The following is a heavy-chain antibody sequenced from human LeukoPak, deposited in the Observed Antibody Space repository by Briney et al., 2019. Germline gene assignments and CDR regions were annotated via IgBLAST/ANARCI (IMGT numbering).Heavy chain of an antibody. J-gene: IGHJ4*02. Sequence: GGSLRLSCAASGFTFRSYAMTWVRQPPGKGLEWVAVIAYDGSRAFYADSVKGRFTISRDNSKNTMSVRMDDLRAEDTAVYYCTRYNNDDLDYWGQGTLVTVSS. V-gene: IGHV3-33*08. D-gene: IGHD1-14*01. CDR3: TRYNNDDLDY. CDR1: GFTFRSYA. CDR2: IAYDGSRA.